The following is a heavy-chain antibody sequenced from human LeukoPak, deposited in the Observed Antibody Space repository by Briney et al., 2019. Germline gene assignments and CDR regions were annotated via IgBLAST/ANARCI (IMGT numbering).Heavy chain of an antibody. CDR3: ARHETGPLWFGEFLFDY. D-gene: IGHD3-10*01. V-gene: IGHV4-39*01. J-gene: IGHJ4*02. CDR2: IYYSGST. CDR1: GGSISSSSYY. Sequence: SETLSLTCTVSGGSISSSSYYWGWIRQPPGKGLEWIGSIYYSGSTYYNPSLKSRVTISVDTSKNQFSLKLSSVTAADTAVYYCARHETGPLWFGEFLFDYWGQGTLVTVSS.